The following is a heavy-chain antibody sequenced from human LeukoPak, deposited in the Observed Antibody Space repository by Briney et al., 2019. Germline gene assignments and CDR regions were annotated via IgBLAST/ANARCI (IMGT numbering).Heavy chain of an antibody. V-gene: IGHV3-21*01. CDR3: ARGPYCSSTSCYSDY. D-gene: IGHD2-2*01. J-gene: IGHJ4*02. Sequence: GGSLRLSCAASGFTFSSYTMNWVRQAPGKGLEWVSSISSSSSYIYYADSVKGRFTITRDNAKNSLYLQMNSLRAEDTAVYYCARGPYCSSTSCYSDYWGQGALVTVSS. CDR1: GFTFSSYT. CDR2: ISSSSSYI.